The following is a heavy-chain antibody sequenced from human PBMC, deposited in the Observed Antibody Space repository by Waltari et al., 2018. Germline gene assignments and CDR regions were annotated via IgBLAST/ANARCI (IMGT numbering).Heavy chain of an antibody. V-gene: IGHV1-8*03. CDR2: MNPNSGNT. CDR1: GYTFTSYD. CDR3: ARGRLALVVVPDNWFDP. D-gene: IGHD2-2*01. J-gene: IGHJ5*02. Sequence: QVQLVQSGAEVKKPGASVKVSCKASGYTFTSYDINWVRQATGQGLEWMGWMNPNSGNTGYAQKFQGRVTITRNTSISTAYMELSSMRSEDTAVYYCARGRLALVVVPDNWFDPWGQGTLVTVSS.